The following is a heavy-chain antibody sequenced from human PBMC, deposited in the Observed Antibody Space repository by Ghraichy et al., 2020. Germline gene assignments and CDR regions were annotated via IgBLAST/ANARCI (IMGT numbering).Heavy chain of an antibody. Sequence: GGSLRLSCAASGFSFNNYWMHWVRQAPGKGLVWVSRIYSDGRIDYTDSMKGRFTTSRDNAKSTVYLQMTSLRADDTAVYYCVRADIGGGSYYSQWGQGTLVTVSS. D-gene: IGHD1-26*01. V-gene: IGHV3-74*01. CDR3: VRADIGGGSYYSQ. CDR2: IYSDGRI. CDR1: GFSFNNYW. J-gene: IGHJ4*02.